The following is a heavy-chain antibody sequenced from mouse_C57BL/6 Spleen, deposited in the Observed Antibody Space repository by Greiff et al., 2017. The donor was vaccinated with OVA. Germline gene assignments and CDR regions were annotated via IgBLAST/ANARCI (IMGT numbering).Heavy chain of an antibody. J-gene: IGHJ4*01. Sequence: EVQWVESGGGLVKPGGSLKLSCAASGFTFSDYGMHWVRQAPEKGLEWVAYISSGSSTIYYADTVKGRFTISRDNAKNTLFLQMTSLRSEDTAMYYCARERDYDAMDYWGQGTSVTVSS. CDR3: ARERDYDAMDY. CDR1: GFTFSDYG. CDR2: ISSGSSTI. V-gene: IGHV5-17*01.